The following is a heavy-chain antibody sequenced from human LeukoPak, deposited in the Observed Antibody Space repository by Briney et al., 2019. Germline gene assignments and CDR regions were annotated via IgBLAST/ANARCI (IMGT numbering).Heavy chain of an antibody. CDR3: ARDRFSNYYDSSGYYWYFDL. J-gene: IGHJ2*01. Sequence: ASVKVSCKASGYTFTGYYMHWVRQAPGQGLEWMGWINPNSGGTNYAQKFQGRVTMTRDTSISTAYMELSRLRSDDTAVYYCARDRFSNYYDSSGYYWYFDLWGRGTLVTVSS. CDR2: INPNSGGT. CDR1: GYTFTGYY. D-gene: IGHD3-22*01. V-gene: IGHV1-2*02.